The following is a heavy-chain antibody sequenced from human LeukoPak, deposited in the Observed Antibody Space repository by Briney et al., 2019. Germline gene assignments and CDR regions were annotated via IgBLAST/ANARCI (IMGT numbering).Heavy chain of an antibody. J-gene: IGHJ4*02. V-gene: IGHV3-23*01. CDR3: AKGPDRNYYFDY. Sequence: GGSLRLSCAASGFTFSSYAMSWVRQAPGKGLEWVSAISGSGGSTYYADSVKGRFTISRDNSNNTLYLQMNSLRAEDTAVYYCAKGPDRNYYFDYWGQGTLVTVSS. CDR1: GFTFSSYA. D-gene: IGHD3-22*01. CDR2: ISGSGGST.